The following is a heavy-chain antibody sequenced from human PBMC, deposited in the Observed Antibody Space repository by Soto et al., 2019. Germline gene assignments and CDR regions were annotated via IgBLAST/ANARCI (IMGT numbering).Heavy chain of an antibody. D-gene: IGHD3-22*01. CDR3: ARSYDSSGYFAR. Sequence: GGSLRLSCAASGFTFSNYNMNWVRQAPGKGLEWVSYISSSSTIYYADSVKGRFTISRDNAKNSLYLQMNSLRDYDTAVYYCARSYDSSGYFARWGQGTLVTVSS. V-gene: IGHV3-48*02. CDR1: GFTFSNYN. J-gene: IGHJ4*02. CDR2: ISSSSTI.